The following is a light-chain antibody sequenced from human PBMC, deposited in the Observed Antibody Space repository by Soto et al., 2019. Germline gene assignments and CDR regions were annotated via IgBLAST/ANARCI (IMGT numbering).Light chain of an antibody. CDR2: HAS. Sequence: EIVLTQSPGTLSLSPGERATLSCRASQSVSNSYLAWYHQKPGQAPRLLIFHASSRATGIPDRFSGSGSGTDFTLTISRLEPEDFAVYYCQQYGSSPVTLGKGTKLEIK. CDR3: QQYGSSPVT. J-gene: IGKJ2*01. CDR1: QSVSNSY. V-gene: IGKV3-20*01.